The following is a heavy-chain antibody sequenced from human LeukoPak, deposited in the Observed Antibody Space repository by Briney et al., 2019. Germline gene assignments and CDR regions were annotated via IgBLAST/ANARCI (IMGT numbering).Heavy chain of an antibody. CDR2: ISSSSSTI. D-gene: IGHD6-13*01. V-gene: IGHV3-48*01. Sequence: PGGSLRLSCAASGFSFSSYSMNWVRQAPGKGLEWVSYISSSSSTIYYADSVKGRFTISRDNAKNSLYLQMNSLRAEDTAVYYCARGDGQQLDAFDIWGQGTMVTVSS. J-gene: IGHJ3*02. CDR3: ARGDGQQLDAFDI. CDR1: GFSFSSYS.